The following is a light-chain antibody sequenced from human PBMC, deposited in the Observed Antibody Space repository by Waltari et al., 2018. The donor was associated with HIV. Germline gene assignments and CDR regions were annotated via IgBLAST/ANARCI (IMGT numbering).Light chain of an antibody. CDR3: QQFNSYPLT. CDR2: SAS. J-gene: IGKJ4*01. CDR1: QDISHF. Sequence: IQLTQSPTFVSASVGDRVNVTCRASQDISHFLAWYQQKPGKAPKLLIYSASTLRSGVPSRFSGSGSGTQFILSVSSLQSDDFARYYCQQFNSYPLTFGGGTEFEIK. V-gene: IGKV1-9*01.